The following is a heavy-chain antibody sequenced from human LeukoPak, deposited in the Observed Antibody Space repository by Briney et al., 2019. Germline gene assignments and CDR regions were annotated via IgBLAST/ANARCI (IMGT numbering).Heavy chain of an antibody. CDR3: ARYGVFDAFDI. D-gene: IGHD4-17*01. J-gene: IGHJ3*02. Sequence: GSLRLSCAASGFTFSSYGMHWVRQAPGKGLEWVSYISSSGNTIYYADSVKGRFTISRDNAKNSLYLQMNSLRAEDTAVYYCARYGVFDAFDIWGQGTMVTVSS. V-gene: IGHV3-48*04. CDR1: GFTFSSYG. CDR2: ISSSGNTI.